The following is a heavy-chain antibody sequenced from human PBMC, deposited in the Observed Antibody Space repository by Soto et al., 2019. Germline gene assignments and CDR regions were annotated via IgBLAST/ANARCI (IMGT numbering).Heavy chain of an antibody. CDR2: IGPTGDGP. CDR1: GFPFSNYT. D-gene: IGHD1-1*01. Sequence: EVQLLESGGGLVQPGGSLRLSCAAAGFPFSNYTMIWVRQAPGKRLEWVSGIGPTGDGPTYADSVKGRFTISRDNTKNTLFLQMNSLKVEDTAMYYCGKDQIWNDGYWGQGTLVTVSS. J-gene: IGHJ4*02. V-gene: IGHV3-23*01. CDR3: GKDQIWNDGY.